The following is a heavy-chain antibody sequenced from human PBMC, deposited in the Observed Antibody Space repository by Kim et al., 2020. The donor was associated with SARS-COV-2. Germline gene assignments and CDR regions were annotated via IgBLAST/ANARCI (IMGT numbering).Heavy chain of an antibody. Sequence: WGSLRLSCAASGFTFSSYGMHWGRQAPGKGLEGVAVIWYDGSNKYYADSVKGRFTISRDNSKNTLYLQMNSLRAEDTAVYYCAKEASGAYIDYWGQGTLV. CDR3: AKEASGAYIDY. CDR2: IWYDGSNK. CDR1: GFTFSSYG. D-gene: IGHD3-16*01. V-gene: IGHV3-33*06. J-gene: IGHJ4*02.